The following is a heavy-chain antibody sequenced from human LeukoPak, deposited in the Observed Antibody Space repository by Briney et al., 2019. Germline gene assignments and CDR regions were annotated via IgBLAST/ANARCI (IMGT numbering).Heavy chain of an antibody. V-gene: IGHV3-23*01. CDR2: ISSGGSNT. Sequence: GGSLRLSCTASGLTFSSYAMCWVRQAPGQGLEWVSVISSGGSNTYYADSVKGRFIISRDNSKNTLYLQMNSLGAEDTAVYYCATGRGSGNFNWFDPWGQGTLVTVSS. J-gene: IGHJ5*02. D-gene: IGHD3-10*01. CDR1: GLTFSSYA. CDR3: ATGRGSGNFNWFDP.